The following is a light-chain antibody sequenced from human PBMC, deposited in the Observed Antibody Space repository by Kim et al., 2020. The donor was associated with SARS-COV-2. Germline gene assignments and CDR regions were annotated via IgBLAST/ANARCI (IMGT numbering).Light chain of an antibody. CDR3: QQSHTTPLLS. CDR1: QRISTY. Sequence: DIQMTQSPSSLAASVGDRVTIACRASQRISTYLNWYQQKPGKAPKLLIDAASTLQSGVPSRFSGSGSGTDFTLTISSLQAEGFGTYYCQQSHTTPLLSFGGGTKADI. CDR2: AAS. V-gene: IGKV1-39*01. J-gene: IGKJ4*01.